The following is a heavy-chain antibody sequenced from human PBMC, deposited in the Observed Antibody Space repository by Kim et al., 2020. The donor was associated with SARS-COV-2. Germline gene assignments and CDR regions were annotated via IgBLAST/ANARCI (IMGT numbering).Heavy chain of an antibody. V-gene: IGHV3-49*04. CDR2: IRSKAYGGTT. Sequence: GGSLRLSCTASGFTFGDYAMSWVRQAPGKGLEWVGFIRSKAYGGTTEYAASVKGRFTISRDDSKSIAYLQMNSLKTEDTAVYYCTREQIYYDSSGRRSDYWGQGTLVTVSS. D-gene: IGHD3-22*01. J-gene: IGHJ4*02. CDR1: GFTFGDYA. CDR3: TREQIYYDSSGRRSDY.